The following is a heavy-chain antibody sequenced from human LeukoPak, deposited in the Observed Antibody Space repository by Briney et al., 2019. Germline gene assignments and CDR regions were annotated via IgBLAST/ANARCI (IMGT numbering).Heavy chain of an antibody. CDR3: ARERGYYDSSYAFDI. V-gene: IGHV4-61*02. Sequence: PSETLSLTCTVSGGSISSTSYYWGWIRQPAGKGLEWIGRIYTSGSTNYNPSLKSRVTISVDKSKNQFSLKLSSVTAADTAVYYCARERGYYDSSYAFDIWGQGTMVTVSS. J-gene: IGHJ3*02. CDR1: GGSISSTSYY. CDR2: IYTSGST. D-gene: IGHD3-22*01.